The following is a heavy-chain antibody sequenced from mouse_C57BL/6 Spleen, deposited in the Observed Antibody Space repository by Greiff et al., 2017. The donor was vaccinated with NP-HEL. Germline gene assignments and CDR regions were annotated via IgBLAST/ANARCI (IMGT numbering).Heavy chain of an antibody. CDR2: IDPETGGT. CDR3: TRLGRDY. J-gene: IGHJ2*01. V-gene: IGHV1-15*01. CDR1: GYTFTDYE. Sequence: QVQLKESGAELVRPGASVTLSCKASGYTFTDYEMHWVKQTPVHGLEWIGAIDPETGGTAYNQKFKGKAILTADKSSSTAYMELRSLTSEDSAVYYCTRLGRDYWGQGTTLTVSS. D-gene: IGHD4-1*01.